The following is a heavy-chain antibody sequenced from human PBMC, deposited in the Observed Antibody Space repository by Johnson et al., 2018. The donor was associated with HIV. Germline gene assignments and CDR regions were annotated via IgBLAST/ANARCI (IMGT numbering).Heavy chain of an antibody. V-gene: IGHV3-11*04. CDR1: GFTFSDYY. CDR2: ITGRGTAI. Sequence: QVQLVESGGGLVKPGGSLRLSCAASGFTFSDYYIHWIRQAPGKGLEWLAFITGRGTAIYADSVKGRFTISRDNSGNTLYLQMDSLRVEDTAVYYCASTRLGAFDIWGQGTMVTVSS. CDR3: ASTRLGAFDI. J-gene: IGHJ3*02. D-gene: IGHD6-6*01.